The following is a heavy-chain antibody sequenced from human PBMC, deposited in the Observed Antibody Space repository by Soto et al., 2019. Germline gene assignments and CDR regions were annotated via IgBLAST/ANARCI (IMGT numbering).Heavy chain of an antibody. CDR1: GDCVSSAHYY. V-gene: IGHV4-30-4*01. CDR2: IYYSGST. Sequence: PSETLSLACTASGDCVSSAHYYWSWIRQPPGEGLEWIGHIYYSGSTYYTPSLGGRVSISFDTSKNQFSLNLSYVTAADTAVYYCVRDRGSSWMYKWFDPWGQGTQVTVSS. D-gene: IGHD2-2*01. CDR3: VRDRGSSWMYKWFDP. J-gene: IGHJ5*02.